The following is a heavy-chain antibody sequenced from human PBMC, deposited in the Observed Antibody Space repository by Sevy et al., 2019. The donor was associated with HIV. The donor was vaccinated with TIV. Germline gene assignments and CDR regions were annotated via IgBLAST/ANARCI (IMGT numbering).Heavy chain of an antibody. CDR3: AGPILTYNSGWSYYDY. CDR2: IRYSGET. Sequence: SETLSLTCTVSGASISSSGYYWGLIRQPPGKGLEWIASIRYSGETFYNPSLKSPVTISADTSKNQFSLQLSPVTAADTAIYFCAGPILTYNSGWSYYDYWGQGTVVTVSS. V-gene: IGHV4-39*01. D-gene: IGHD6-19*01. CDR1: GASISSSGYY. J-gene: IGHJ4*02.